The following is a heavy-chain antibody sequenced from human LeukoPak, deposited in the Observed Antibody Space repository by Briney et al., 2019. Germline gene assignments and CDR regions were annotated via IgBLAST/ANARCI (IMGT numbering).Heavy chain of an antibody. CDR2: IYYSGST. CDR1: GGSISSHY. Sequence: SETLSLTCTVSGGSISSHYWSWIRQPPGKGLEWIGYIYYSGSTYYNPSLKSRVTMSVDTSKNQFSLRLSSVTAADTAVYYCATSAQGVDAFDIWGQGTMVTVSS. CDR3: ATSAQGVDAFDI. V-gene: IGHV4-59*11. J-gene: IGHJ3*02. D-gene: IGHD3-16*01.